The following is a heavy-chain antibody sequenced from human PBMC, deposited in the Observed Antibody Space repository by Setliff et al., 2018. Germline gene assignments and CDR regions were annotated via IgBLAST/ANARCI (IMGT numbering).Heavy chain of an antibody. CDR3: VRDAGWQYDDYAGVYFPH. J-gene: IGHJ1*01. CDR1: GGTFSSYG. CDR2: TIPIFGTA. V-gene: IGHV1-69*05. D-gene: IGHD4-17*01. Sequence: ASVKVSCKASGGTFSSYGISWVRQAPGQGLEWMGGTIPIFGTANYAHKFQGRVTIITDESTTTAYMELTSLTSDDTAVYYCVRDAGWQYDDYAGVYFPHWGQGTLVTVS.